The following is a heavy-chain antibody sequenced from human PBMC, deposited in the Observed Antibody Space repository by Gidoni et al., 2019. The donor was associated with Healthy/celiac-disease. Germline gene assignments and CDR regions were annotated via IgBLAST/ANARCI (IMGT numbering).Heavy chain of an antibody. J-gene: IGHJ4*02. CDR1: GGSFSGYY. CDR3: ARAGSRWLVRFFVDY. D-gene: IGHD6-19*01. Sequence: QVQLQQWGAGLLTPSETLSLTCAVYGGSFSGYYWSWIRQPPGKGLEWIGEINHSGSTNYNPSLKSRVTISVDTSKNQFSLKLSSVTAADTAVYYCARAGSRWLVRFFVDYWGQGTLVTVSS. CDR2: INHSGST. V-gene: IGHV4-34*01.